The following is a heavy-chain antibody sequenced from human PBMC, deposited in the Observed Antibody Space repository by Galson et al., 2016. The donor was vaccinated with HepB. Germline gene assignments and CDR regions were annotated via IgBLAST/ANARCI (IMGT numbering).Heavy chain of an antibody. V-gene: IGHV3-30*18. D-gene: IGHD3-3*01. J-gene: IGHJ4*02. CDR3: AKKRRDDFWSGHYTDYFDY. CDR2: ISYDGSDK. CDR1: GFTFSSYG. Sequence: SLRLSCAASGFTFSSYGMHWVRQTPDKGLEWVAVISYDGSDKYYADFVKGRFTISRDNSKNTLYLQMNSLRAEDTAVYYCAKKRRDDFWSGHYTDYFDYWGQGTLVTVSS.